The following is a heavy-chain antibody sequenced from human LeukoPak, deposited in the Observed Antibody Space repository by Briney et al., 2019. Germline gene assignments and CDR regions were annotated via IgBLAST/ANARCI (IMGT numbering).Heavy chain of an antibody. V-gene: IGHV6-1*01. CDR2: AYYTSKWIT. J-gene: IGHJ1*01. Sequence: SQTLSLTCAISGDSVSSDTTAWNWIRQSPSRGLEWLGRAYYTSKWITNYAVSVRSRITVNPNTSNNQFSLQLNSVTPEDTAVYYCARAHREYYYDSSGYPSWWGQGTLVTVSS. CDR1: GDSVSSDTTA. D-gene: IGHD3-22*01. CDR3: ARAHREYYYDSSGYPSW.